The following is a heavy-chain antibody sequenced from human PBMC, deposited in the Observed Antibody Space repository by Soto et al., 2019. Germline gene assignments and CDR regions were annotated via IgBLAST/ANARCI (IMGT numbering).Heavy chain of an antibody. CDR2: IFYTGST. J-gene: IGHJ4*02. D-gene: IGHD2-15*01. V-gene: IGHV4-61*03. Sequence: PTGKGLEWIGYIFYTGSTNYNPSLKSRVTLSVDTSKNHFSLKLSSVTAADTAVYYCARAGGHRYYFDYWGQGTLVTVSS. CDR3: ARAGGHRYYFDY.